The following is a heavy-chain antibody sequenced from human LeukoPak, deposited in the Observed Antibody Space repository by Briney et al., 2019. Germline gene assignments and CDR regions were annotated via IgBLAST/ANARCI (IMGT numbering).Heavy chain of an antibody. CDR3: ARDHTISGVALRY. V-gene: IGHV3-74*01. J-gene: IGHJ4*02. CDR1: GFTFSSYW. Sequence: PGGSLRLSCAASGFTFSSYWMHWVRQAPGKGLVWVSRINSDGSSTSYVDSVKGRFTISRDNAKNTLYLQMNSLRAEDTAVYYCARDHTISGVALRYWGQGTLVTVSS. D-gene: IGHD3-3*01. CDR2: INSDGSST.